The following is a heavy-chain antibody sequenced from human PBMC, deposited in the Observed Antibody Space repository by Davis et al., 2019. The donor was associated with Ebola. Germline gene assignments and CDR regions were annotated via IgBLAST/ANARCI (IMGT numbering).Heavy chain of an antibody. J-gene: IGHJ4*02. Sequence: GGSLRLSCAASGFTVSSNYMSWVRQAPGKGLEWVSLIYSGGSTYYTDSVKGRFTISRDNSKNTLYLQMNSLRAEDTAVYYCARGRGYCSGGSCSHLFDHWGQGTLVTVSS. CDR3: ARGRGYCSGGSCSHLFDH. V-gene: IGHV3-53*01. D-gene: IGHD2-15*01. CDR1: GFTVSSNY. CDR2: IYSGGST.